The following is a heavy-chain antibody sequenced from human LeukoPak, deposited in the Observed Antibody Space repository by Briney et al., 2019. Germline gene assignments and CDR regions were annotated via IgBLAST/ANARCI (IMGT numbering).Heavy chain of an antibody. CDR3: ARATPYLRFLEWFAGED. CDR1: DEPFSGYY. CDR2: INRNGNT. J-gene: IGHJ4*02. Sequence: PSETLSLTCAISDEPFSGYYWGWIRQPPGKGLELIGEINRNGNTDYNPSLKSRVSMSIDTSKNQLSLKLSSVTAADTAVYYCARATPYLRFLEWFAGEDWGQGTLVTVSS. D-gene: IGHD3-3*01. V-gene: IGHV4-34*01.